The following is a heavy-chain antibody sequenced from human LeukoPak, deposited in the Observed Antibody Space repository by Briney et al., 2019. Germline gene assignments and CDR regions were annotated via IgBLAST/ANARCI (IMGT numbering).Heavy chain of an antibody. D-gene: IGHD3-22*01. V-gene: IGHV3-7*01. Sequence: GGSLRLYCAASGFTFSSYWMSWVRQAPGQGLEWVANIKQDGSEKYYVDSVKGRFTISRDNAKNSLYLQMNSLRAEDTAVYYCARDGDYYYDSSGYFYWGQGTLVTVSS. CDR2: IKQDGSEK. CDR3: ARDGDYYYDSSGYFY. CDR1: GFTFSSYW. J-gene: IGHJ4*02.